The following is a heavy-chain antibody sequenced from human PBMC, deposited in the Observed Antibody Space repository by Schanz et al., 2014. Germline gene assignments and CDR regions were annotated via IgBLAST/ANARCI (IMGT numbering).Heavy chain of an antibody. J-gene: IGHJ5*02. CDR3: AREVGLYDRGWFDP. D-gene: IGHD3-22*01. CDR2: INLSGGST. Sequence: QVQLLQSGAEVKKPGASMKVSCKASGYTFTTYYMLWVRQAPGQGLEWMGIINLSGGSTNNAQKFQGRVTITADKSTSTAYMELSSLRSEDTAMYYCAREVGLYDRGWFDPWGQGTLVTVSS. CDR1: GYTFTTYY. V-gene: IGHV1-46*01.